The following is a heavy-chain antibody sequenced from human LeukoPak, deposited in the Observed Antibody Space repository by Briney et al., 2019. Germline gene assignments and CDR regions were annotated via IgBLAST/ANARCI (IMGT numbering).Heavy chain of an antibody. CDR2: IYFSGST. V-gene: IGHV4-39*01. Sequence: SETLSLTCTVSGDSISSSGYYWGWIRQPPGKGLDWIGSIYFSGSTYYNPSVKSRVTISVDTSKNQFSLKLSSVTAADTAVYYCARLPTTYYFDYWGQGTLVTVSS. J-gene: IGHJ4*02. D-gene: IGHD5-12*01. CDR1: GDSISSSGYY. CDR3: ARLPTTYYFDY.